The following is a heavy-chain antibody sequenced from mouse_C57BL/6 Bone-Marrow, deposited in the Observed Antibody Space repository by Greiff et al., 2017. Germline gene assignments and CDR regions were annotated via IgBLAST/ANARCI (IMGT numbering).Heavy chain of an antibody. CDR2: IDPSDSYT. Sequence: QVQLQQPGAELVKPGASVKLSCKASGYTFTSYWMQWVKQRPGQGLEWIGEIDPSDSYTNYNQKFNGKATLTVDTSSSTAYMQLSSLTSEDSAVYYCARDDGYFYWYFDVWGTGTTVTVSS. CDR1: GYTFTSYW. J-gene: IGHJ1*03. CDR3: ARDDGYFYWYFDV. V-gene: IGHV1-50*01. D-gene: IGHD2-3*01.